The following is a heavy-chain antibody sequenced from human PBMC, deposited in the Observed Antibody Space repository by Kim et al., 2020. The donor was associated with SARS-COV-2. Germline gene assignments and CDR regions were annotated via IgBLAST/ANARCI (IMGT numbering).Heavy chain of an antibody. V-gene: IGHV3-30*18. J-gene: IGHJ6*01. Sequence: GGSLILSCAASGFTFSSYGMHWVRQAPGKGLEWVAVISYDGSNKYYADSVKGRFTISRDNSKNTLYLQMNSLRAEDTAVYYCAKSRKRGSSRYYYYYYG. D-gene: IGHD6-13*01. CDR1: GFTFSSYG. CDR3: AKSRKRGSSRYYYYYYG. CDR2: ISYDGSNK.